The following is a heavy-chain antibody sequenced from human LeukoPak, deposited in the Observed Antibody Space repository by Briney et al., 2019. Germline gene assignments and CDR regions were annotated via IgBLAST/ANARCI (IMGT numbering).Heavy chain of an antibody. CDR1: GFTFSSSA. Sequence: AGGSLRLSCAASGFTFSSSAMSWVRQAPGKGLEWVSAISGSGGSTYYADSVKGRFTISRDNAKNSLYLQMNSLRAEDTAVYYCARSDSGYDYKLGDYYYYMDVWGKGTTVTISS. CDR2: ISGSGGST. V-gene: IGHV3-23*01. CDR3: ARSDSGYDYKLGDYYYYMDV. D-gene: IGHD5-12*01. J-gene: IGHJ6*03.